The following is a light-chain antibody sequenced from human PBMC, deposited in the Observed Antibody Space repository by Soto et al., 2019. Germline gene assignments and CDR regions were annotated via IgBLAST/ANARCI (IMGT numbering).Light chain of an antibody. Sequence: DVQMTQSPSTLSASVGDRVTITCRASQSISSWLAWYQQKPGKAPKLLIYDASTLESGVPSRFSGSGSGIEFTLTISSLQADDFATYYCQQYDGYPSTFGQGTKVDIK. CDR3: QQYDGYPST. J-gene: IGKJ1*01. CDR2: DAS. CDR1: QSISSW. V-gene: IGKV1-5*01.